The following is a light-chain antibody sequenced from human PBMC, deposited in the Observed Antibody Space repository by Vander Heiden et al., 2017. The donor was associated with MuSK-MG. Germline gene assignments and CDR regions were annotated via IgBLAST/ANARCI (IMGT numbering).Light chain of an antibody. CDR3: QQRSNWPPGVT. CDR1: QSVSSY. V-gene: IGKV3-11*01. J-gene: IGKJ3*01. CDR2: DAS. Sequence: EIVLTQSPATLSLSPGERATLSCRASQSVSSYLAWYQQKPGQAPRLLIYDASNRATGIPARFSGSGSGTDFTLTISRLEPEDFAVYYCQQRSNWPPGVTFGPGTKVEIK.